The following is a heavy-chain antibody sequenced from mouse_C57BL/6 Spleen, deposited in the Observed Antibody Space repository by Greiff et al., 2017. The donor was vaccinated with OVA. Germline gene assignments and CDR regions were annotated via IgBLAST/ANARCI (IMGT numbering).Heavy chain of an antibody. CDR2: IWRGGST. Sequence: VKLVESGPGLVQPSQSLSITCTVSGFSLTSYGVHWVRQSPGKGLEWLGVIWRGGSTDYNAAFMSRLSITKDNSKSQVFFKMNSLQADDTAIYYCAKGIGSYGYFDVWGTGTTVTVSS. J-gene: IGHJ1*03. D-gene: IGHD2-14*01. CDR3: AKGIGSYGYFDV. V-gene: IGHV2-5*01. CDR1: GFSLTSYG.